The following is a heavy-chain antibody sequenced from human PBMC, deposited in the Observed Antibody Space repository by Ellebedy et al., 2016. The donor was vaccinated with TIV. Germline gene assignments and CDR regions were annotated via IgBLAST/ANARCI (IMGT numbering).Heavy chain of an antibody. CDR1: GYTFTSYY. J-gene: IGHJ5*02. V-gene: IGHV1-46*01. Sequence: ASVKVSCKASGYTFTSYYLHWGRQAPGQGPEWMGIIDPSGGRTTNAQKFQGRVTMTRDTSTSTVYMELSSLGSEDTAVYYCARGSTSGASASFRFDPWGQGTLVIVSS. CDR3: ARGSTSGASASFRFDP. D-gene: IGHD6-19*01. CDR2: IDPSGGRT.